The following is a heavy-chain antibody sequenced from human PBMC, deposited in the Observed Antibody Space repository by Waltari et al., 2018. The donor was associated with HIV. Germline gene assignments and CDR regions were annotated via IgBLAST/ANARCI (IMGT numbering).Heavy chain of an antibody. D-gene: IGHD5-18*01. Sequence: VHLVESGGGLVQPGGSLRPSCAASGLHFISYWLFCVRHAPGKGLEWVANIKQDGSEEYYVDSVKGRFTISRDNAKNSLYLQMNSLRAEDTAVYYCATLGGGYSYGALDYWGQGTLVTVSS. CDR1: GLHFISYW. CDR3: ATLGGGYSYGALDY. V-gene: IGHV3-7*01. J-gene: IGHJ4*02. CDR2: IKQDGSEE.